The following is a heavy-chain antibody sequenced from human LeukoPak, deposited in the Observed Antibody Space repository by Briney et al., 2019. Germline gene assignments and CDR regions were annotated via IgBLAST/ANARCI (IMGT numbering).Heavy chain of an antibody. CDR2: MNPNSYNT. CDR3: ARASGYYYALDY. V-gene: IGHV1-8*03. J-gene: IGHJ4*02. CDR1: GYTFTSYD. Sequence: ASMKVSCKASGYTFTSYDINWVRQATGQGLEWMGWMNPNSYNTGYAQKFQGRVTITRNTSISTAYMELSSLRSEDTAVYYCARASGYYYALDYWGQGTLVTVSS. D-gene: IGHD3-22*01.